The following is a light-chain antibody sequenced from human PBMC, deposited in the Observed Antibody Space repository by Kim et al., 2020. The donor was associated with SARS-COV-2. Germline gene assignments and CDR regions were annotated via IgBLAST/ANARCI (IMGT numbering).Light chain of an antibody. CDR2: GGS. CDR3: QRYASSLT. J-gene: IGKJ3*01. CDR1: RNVTSTY. V-gene: IGKV3-20*01. Sequence: PGDRATLSCKASRNVTSTYIAWYQHRPGHAPRLLIYGGSRRATVIPDRFSGSGSGTDFTLTISRLESEDFAFYYCQRYASSLTFGPGTKVDIK.